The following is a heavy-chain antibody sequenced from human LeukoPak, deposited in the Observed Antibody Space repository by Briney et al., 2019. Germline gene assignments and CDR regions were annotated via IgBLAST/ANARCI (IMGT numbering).Heavy chain of an antibody. Sequence: EASVKVSCTASGFTFTNYAMQWVRPAPGQRLEWMGWINAGNGHTRYSQRFQGRVTITRDTSATTVYMEVTSLRSEDTAVYYCARGIWSRTVSSYYFDYWGQGTLVTVSS. CDR3: ARGIWSRTVSSYYFDY. D-gene: IGHD3-3*01. CDR2: INAGNGHT. J-gene: IGHJ4*02. V-gene: IGHV1-3*01. CDR1: GFTFTNYA.